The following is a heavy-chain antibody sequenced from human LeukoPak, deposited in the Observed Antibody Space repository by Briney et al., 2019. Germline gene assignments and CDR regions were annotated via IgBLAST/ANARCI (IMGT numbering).Heavy chain of an antibody. V-gene: IGHV3-64D*06. Sequence: GGSLRLSCSASGFTFSSYAMHWARQAPGKGLEYVSAISSNGGSTYYADSVKGRFTISRDNSKNTLYLQMSSLRAEDTAVYYCVKDGIRRLDAFDIWGQGTMVTVSS. CDR2: ISSNGGST. CDR3: VKDGIRRLDAFDI. J-gene: IGHJ3*02. D-gene: IGHD6-25*01. CDR1: GFTFSSYA.